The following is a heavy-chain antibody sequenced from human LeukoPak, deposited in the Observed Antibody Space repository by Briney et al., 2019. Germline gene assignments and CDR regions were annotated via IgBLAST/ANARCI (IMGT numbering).Heavy chain of an antibody. J-gene: IGHJ6*03. Sequence: ASVKVSCKASGGTFSSYAISWVRQAPGQGLEWMGGIIPIFGTANYAQKFQGRVTITADESTSTAYMELSSLRSEDTAVYYCARGTSPFWGSYRYSVSSYMDVWGKGTTVTVSS. V-gene: IGHV1-69*13. D-gene: IGHD3-16*02. CDR3: ARGTSPFWGSYRYSVSSYMDV. CDR2: IIPIFGTA. CDR1: GGTFSSYA.